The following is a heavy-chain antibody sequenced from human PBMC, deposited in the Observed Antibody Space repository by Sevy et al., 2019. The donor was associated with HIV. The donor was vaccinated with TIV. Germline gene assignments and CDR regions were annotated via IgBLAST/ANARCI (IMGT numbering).Heavy chain of an antibody. D-gene: IGHD6-13*01. Sequence: GGSLRLSCAASGFTFSDYYMSWIRQAPGKGLEWVSYISSSSSYTNYADSVKGRFTISRDNAKNSLYLQMNSLRAEDTAVYYCARGISSNWTDFDYWGQGTLVTVS. V-gene: IGHV3-11*06. CDR2: ISSSSSYT. J-gene: IGHJ4*02. CDR1: GFTFSDYY. CDR3: ARGISSNWTDFDY.